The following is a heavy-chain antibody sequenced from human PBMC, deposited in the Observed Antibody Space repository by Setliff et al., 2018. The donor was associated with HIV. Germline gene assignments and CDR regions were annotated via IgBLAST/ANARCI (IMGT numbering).Heavy chain of an antibody. CDR2: IYTSGST. D-gene: IGHD1-1*01. CDR1: GDSISSGGYY. Sequence: PSETLSLTCTASGDSISSGGYYWSWIRLPAGKGLEWVGHIYTSGSTNYNPSLKSRVTILVDMSKNQFSLKLSSVTAADTAVYYCARRTYPGSYTPYFDYWGQGTLVTVSS. J-gene: IGHJ4*02. CDR3: ARRTYPGSYTPYFDY. V-gene: IGHV4-61*09.